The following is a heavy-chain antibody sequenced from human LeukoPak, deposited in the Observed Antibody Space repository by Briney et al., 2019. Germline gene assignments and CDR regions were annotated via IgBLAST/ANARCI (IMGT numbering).Heavy chain of an antibody. CDR3: ARDTSIAARQLYYGMDV. J-gene: IGHJ6*02. CDR2: INHSGST. V-gene: IGHV4-34*01. Sequence: SETLSLTCAVYGGSFSGYYWSWIRQPPGKGLEWIGEINHSGSTNYNPSLKSRVTISVDTSKNQFSLKLSSVTATDTAVYYCARDTSIAARQLYYGMDVWGQGTTVTVSS. CDR1: GGSFSGYY. D-gene: IGHD6-6*01.